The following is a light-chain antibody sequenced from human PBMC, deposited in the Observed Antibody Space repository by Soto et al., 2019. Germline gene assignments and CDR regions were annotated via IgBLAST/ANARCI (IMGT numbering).Light chain of an antibody. Sequence: VLTQPPSASGTPGQRVTISCAGSSSNIGSNTVNWYQQLPGTAPKLLIYSNNQRPSGVPDRFSGSKSGTSASLAISGLQSEDEADYYCAAWDDSLNGVVFGGGTKLTVL. J-gene: IGLJ2*01. CDR2: SNN. CDR3: AAWDDSLNGVV. V-gene: IGLV1-44*01. CDR1: SSNIGSNT.